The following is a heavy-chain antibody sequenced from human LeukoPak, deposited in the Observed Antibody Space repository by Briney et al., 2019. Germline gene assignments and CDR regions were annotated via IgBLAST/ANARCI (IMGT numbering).Heavy chain of an antibody. Sequence: GASVTVSCKASGYTFTGYYMHWVRQAPGQGLEWMGWINPNSGGTNYAQKFQGRVTMTRDTSISTAYMELSRLTSDDTAVYYCARPLGSSWYYPFDYWGQGTLVTVSS. J-gene: IGHJ4*02. CDR1: GYTFTGYY. D-gene: IGHD6-13*01. CDR2: INPNSGGT. CDR3: ARPLGSSWYYPFDY. V-gene: IGHV1-2*02.